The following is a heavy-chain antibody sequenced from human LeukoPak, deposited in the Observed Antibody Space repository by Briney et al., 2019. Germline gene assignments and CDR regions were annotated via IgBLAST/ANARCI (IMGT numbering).Heavy chain of an antibody. CDR3: AKGLNSGWYGQSFDS. J-gene: IGHJ4*02. Sequence: GGSLRLSCAASGFAFSAYGMHLVRQAPGKGLEWVAVLSYDGTNGYYAGSVKGRLTISRDNSKNTLDLQMNSLRAEDTAVYYCAKGLNSGWYGQSFDSWGQGTLVTVSS. D-gene: IGHD6-19*01. CDR2: LSYDGTNG. V-gene: IGHV3-30*18. CDR1: GFAFSAYG.